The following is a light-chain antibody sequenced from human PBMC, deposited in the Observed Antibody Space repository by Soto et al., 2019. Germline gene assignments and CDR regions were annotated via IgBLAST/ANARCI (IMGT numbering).Light chain of an antibody. CDR1: QAINNY. V-gene: IGKV1-39*01. CDR2: GAS. Sequence: DIQMTQSPSSLSASVGDRVTITCRTSQAINNYLNWYRQKPWKVPEVLIYGASSLQDGVSSRFTGSASRTYFTLTISRLQPEDFATYYCQQVYDFPHTFGQGTKVEV. CDR3: QQVYDFPHT. J-gene: IGKJ2*01.